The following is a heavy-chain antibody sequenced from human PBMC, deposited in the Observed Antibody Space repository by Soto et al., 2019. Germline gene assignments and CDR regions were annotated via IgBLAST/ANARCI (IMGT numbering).Heavy chain of an antibody. Sequence: QVVLQESGPGLVKPSETLSLTCSVSGRSITSYYWSWVRQPPGKGLEWISYIYDNAITSQNPALKRRVTMSADTSQNQFSLKLTSMTGADTAVYYCARAYDSNGYANEFDSWGQGILVTVTS. CDR2: IYDNAIT. D-gene: IGHD3-22*01. CDR1: GRSITSYY. J-gene: IGHJ4*02. CDR3: ARAYDSNGYANEFDS. V-gene: IGHV4-59*12.